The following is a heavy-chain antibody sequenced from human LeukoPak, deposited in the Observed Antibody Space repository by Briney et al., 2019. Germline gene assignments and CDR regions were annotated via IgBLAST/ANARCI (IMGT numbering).Heavy chain of an antibody. D-gene: IGHD6-19*01. CDR1: GFTFSSYG. CDR3: AKDRIAVAAHNWFDP. V-gene: IGHV3-30*12. Sequence: GRSLRLSCAASGFTFSSYGMHWVRQAPGKGLEWVAVVSHDGIDKYYADFVKGRFTISKDNSKNTLYLQMNSLRAEDTAVYYCAKDRIAVAAHNWFDPWGQGTLVTVSS. CDR2: VSHDGIDK. J-gene: IGHJ5*02.